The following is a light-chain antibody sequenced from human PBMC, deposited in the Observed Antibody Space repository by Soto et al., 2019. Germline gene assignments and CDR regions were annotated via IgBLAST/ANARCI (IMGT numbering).Light chain of an antibody. CDR2: EVV. CDR1: KSDIGVYDF. Sequence: QSALTQPHSASGSPGQSVTLSCTGTKSDIGVYDFVSWYQHHPGKAPRLIIYEVVHRPSGVPDRFSGSKSGNTASLTVSGLQYADEADYFCKSYAGSNTYVFGSGTKLTVL. J-gene: IGLJ1*01. CDR3: KSYAGSNTYV. V-gene: IGLV2-8*01.